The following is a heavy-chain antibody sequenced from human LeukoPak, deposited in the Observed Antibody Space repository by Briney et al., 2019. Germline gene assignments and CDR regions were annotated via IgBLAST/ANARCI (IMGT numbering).Heavy chain of an antibody. D-gene: IGHD4-17*01. CDR3: ARDLGYGALDP. Sequence: GESLRLSCAASGFTFSSYWMNWVRQAPGKGLEWVALINPDGSQTSYVDSVKGRLTISRDNAETSSYLQMNSLRAEDTAVYYCARDLGYGALDPWGQGTLVTVSS. V-gene: IGHV3-7*01. CDR1: GFTFSSYW. J-gene: IGHJ5*02. CDR2: INPDGSQT.